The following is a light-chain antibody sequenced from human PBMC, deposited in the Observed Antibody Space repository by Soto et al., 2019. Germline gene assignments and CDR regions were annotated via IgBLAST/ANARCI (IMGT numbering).Light chain of an antibody. V-gene: IGKV3-20*01. CDR3: QHYGSSPPFT. Sequence: EFVLTQSPGTLSLSPGERATLSCRASQSISSSFXAWYQQKPGQAPRLLIYGXSSRGTGIPDXFXGSGSGTXFXXXXXXXXXXXFAXYYCQHYGSSPPFTFGGGTKVEIK. J-gene: IGKJ4*01. CDR2: GXS. CDR1: QSISSSF.